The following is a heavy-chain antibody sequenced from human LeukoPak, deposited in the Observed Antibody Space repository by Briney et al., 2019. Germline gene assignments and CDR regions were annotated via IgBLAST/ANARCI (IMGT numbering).Heavy chain of an antibody. CDR2: ISAYNGNT. J-gene: IGHJ4*02. Sequence: GAAVKDSCKASGYTFTSYGISWVRQAPGQGLEWMGWISAYNGNTNYAQKLQGRVTMTTDTSTSTAYMELRSLRSDDTAVYYCARDGGYSYGVDGVDYWGQGTLVTVPS. V-gene: IGHV1-18*01. CDR1: GYTFTSYG. D-gene: IGHD5-18*01. CDR3: ARDGGYSYGVDGVDY.